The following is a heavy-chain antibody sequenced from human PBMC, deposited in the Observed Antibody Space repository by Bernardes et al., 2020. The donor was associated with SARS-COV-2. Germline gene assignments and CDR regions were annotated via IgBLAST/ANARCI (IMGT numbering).Heavy chain of an antibody. CDR3: ATASPQQLGPNWFDP. J-gene: IGHJ5*02. CDR1: GFSLSTSGVA. CDR2: IYSDDDK. V-gene: IGHV2-5*02. D-gene: IGHD6-13*01. Sequence: SGPTLVKPTQTLTLTCTFSGFSLSTSGVAVGWIRQPPGKALEWLALIYSDDDKRYSPGLKSRLTITKDTSENQVVLTLTNVDPLDTATYYCATASPQQLGPNWFDPWGQGTLVTVSS.